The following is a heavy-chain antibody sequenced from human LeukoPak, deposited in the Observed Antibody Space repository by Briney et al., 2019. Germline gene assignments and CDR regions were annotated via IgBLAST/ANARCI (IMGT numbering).Heavy chain of an antibody. J-gene: IGHJ6*03. D-gene: IGHD2-15*01. V-gene: IGHV3-9*01. CDR3: AKEKDIVLVVAATRHYYYYMDV. Sequence: PGGSLRLSCAASGFTFDDYAMHWVRQAPGKGLEWVSGISWNSGSIGYADSVKGRFTISRDNAKNSLYLQMNSLRAEDTALYYCAKEKDIVLVVAATRHYYYYMDVWGKGTTVTVSS. CDR2: ISWNSGSI. CDR1: GFTFDDYA.